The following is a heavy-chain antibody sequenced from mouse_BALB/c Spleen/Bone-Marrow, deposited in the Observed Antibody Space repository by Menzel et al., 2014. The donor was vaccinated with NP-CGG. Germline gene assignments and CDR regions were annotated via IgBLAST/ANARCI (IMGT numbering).Heavy chain of an antibody. CDR2: IDPETTGT. V-gene: IGHV1-15*01. Sequence: QVQLQQPGAELVRPGASVTLSCKASGYTFTDYEMHWVKQTPVHGLEWIGAIDPETTGTACNQKFKGKATLIADKSSSTAYMELRSLTSEDSAVYYCTRREAYYRYDGDFDYWGQGTTLTVSS. J-gene: IGHJ2*01. CDR3: TRREAYYRYDGDFDY. D-gene: IGHD2-14*01. CDR1: GYTFTDYE.